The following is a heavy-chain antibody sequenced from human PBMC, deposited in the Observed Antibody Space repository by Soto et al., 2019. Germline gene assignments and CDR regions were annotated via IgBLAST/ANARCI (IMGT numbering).Heavy chain of an antibody. CDR1: GFTFSSYA. Sequence: ASGFTFSSYAMSWVRQAPGKGLEWVSAISGSGGTTYYADSVKGRFTFSRDNSKNTLYLQMNSLRAEDTAVYYCAKTANGWFSAFDIWGQGTMVTVSS. CDR3: AKTANGWFSAFDI. D-gene: IGHD6-19*01. V-gene: IGHV3-23*01. CDR2: ISGSGGTT. J-gene: IGHJ3*02.